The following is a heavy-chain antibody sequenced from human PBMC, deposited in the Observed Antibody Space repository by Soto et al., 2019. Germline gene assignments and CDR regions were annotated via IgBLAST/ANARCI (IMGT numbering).Heavy chain of an antibody. V-gene: IGHV4-4*02. D-gene: IGHD6-19*01. J-gene: IGHJ4*02. CDR2: IHQRGTI. CDR1: ADSISSTTW. Sequence: QVQLQESGPGLVKPAGTLSLTCDVSADSISSTTWWSWVRQPPGGGLEWIGEIHQRGTINYNPSLKSRVTISIDKSKNQFSLKVTSVTAADTAVYYCARQGGWYMDYWGQGTLVTVSS. CDR3: ARQGGWYMDY.